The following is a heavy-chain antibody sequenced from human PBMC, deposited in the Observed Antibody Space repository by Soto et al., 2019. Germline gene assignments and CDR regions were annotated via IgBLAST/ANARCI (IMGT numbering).Heavy chain of an antibody. Sequence: GASVKVSCKASGYTFTSYYMHWVRQAPGQGLEWMGIINPSGGSTSYAQKFQGRVTMTRDTSTSTVYMELSSLRSEDTAVYYCARRARLLWFGEQPSITAGMDVWGQGTTVTVSS. CDR3: ARRARLLWFGEQPSITAGMDV. CDR2: INPSGGST. CDR1: GYTFTSYY. J-gene: IGHJ6*02. D-gene: IGHD3-10*01. V-gene: IGHV1-46*01.